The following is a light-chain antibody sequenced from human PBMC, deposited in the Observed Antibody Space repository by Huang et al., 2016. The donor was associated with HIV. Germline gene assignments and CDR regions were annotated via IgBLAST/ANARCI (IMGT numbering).Light chain of an antibody. V-gene: IGKV1-39*01. J-gene: IGKJ3*01. Sequence: DIQMTQSPSSLSSSVGDRVAITCRASQSISTYLMWYQQKPGKAPKLLIYAASTLASGVPSRFSGSGSGTDCILTIRSLQPEDLAAYYCQQSYTTPPDFGPGTKVDMK. CDR2: AAS. CDR1: QSISTY. CDR3: QQSYTTPPD.